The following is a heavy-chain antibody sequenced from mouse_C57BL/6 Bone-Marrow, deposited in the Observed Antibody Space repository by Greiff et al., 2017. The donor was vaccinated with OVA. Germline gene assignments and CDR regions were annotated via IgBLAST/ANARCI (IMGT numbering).Heavy chain of an antibody. Sequence: DVHLVESGGGLVQPGGSLKLSCAASGFTFSDYYMYWVRQTPEKGLEWVAYISSGSSTIYYADTVKGRFTISRDNAKNTLFLQMTSLRSEDTAMYYCARLGKGYYFDYWGQGTTLTVSS. V-gene: IGHV5-17*01. CDR2: ISSGSSTI. J-gene: IGHJ2*01. CDR1: GFTFSDYY. D-gene: IGHD4-1*01. CDR3: ARLGKGYYFDY.